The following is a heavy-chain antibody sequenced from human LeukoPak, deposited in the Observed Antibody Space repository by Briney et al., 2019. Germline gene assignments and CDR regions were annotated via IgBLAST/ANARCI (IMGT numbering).Heavy chain of an antibody. CDR1: GCNFDDYG. J-gene: IGHJ4*02. D-gene: IGHD4-11*01. V-gene: IGHV3-20*04. Sequence: PGGSLRLSCVGSGCNFDDYGMSWVRQAPGKGLEWVSGIAWHGGSTAYADSVKGRFTISRDNARNSLYLQMNSLRDEDTAVYYCVTTTTVSREGGQGTLVTVSS. CDR2: IAWHGGST. CDR3: VTTTTVSRE.